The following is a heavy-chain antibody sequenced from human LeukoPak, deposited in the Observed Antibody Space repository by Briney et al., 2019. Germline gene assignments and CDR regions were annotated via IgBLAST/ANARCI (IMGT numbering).Heavy chain of an antibody. Sequence: GGSLRLSCAASGFTFSSYAMSWVRQAPGKGLEWVSSISASGGDTYYASGGGTYYADSVKGRFTISRDNSKNSLYLQMNSLRDEDTALYYCVTDTSMGGLFDYWGQGTLVTVSS. CDR1: GFTFSSYA. V-gene: IGHV3-23*01. J-gene: IGHJ4*02. CDR3: VTDTSMGGLFDY. D-gene: IGHD5-18*01. CDR2: ISASGGDTYYASGGGT.